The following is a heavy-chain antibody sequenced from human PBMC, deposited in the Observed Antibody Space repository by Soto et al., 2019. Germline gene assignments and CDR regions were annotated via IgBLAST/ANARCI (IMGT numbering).Heavy chain of an antibody. CDR3: ARDNDWNDGDAFDI. D-gene: IGHD1-1*01. J-gene: IGHJ3*02. Sequence: GGSLRLSCAASGFTFSSYSMNWVRQAPGKGLEWVSYISSSSSTIYYADSVKGRFTISRDNAKNSLYLQMNSLRAEDTAVYYCARDNDWNDGDAFDIWGQGTMVTVSS. V-gene: IGHV3-48*01. CDR1: GFTFSSYS. CDR2: ISSSSSTI.